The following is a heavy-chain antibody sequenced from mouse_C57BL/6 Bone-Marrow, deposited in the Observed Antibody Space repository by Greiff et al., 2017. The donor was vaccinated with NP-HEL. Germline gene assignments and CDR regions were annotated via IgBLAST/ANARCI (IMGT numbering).Heavy chain of an antibody. D-gene: IGHD1-1*01. J-gene: IGHJ2*01. Sequence: EVKLQESGPGLVKPSQSLSLSCSVSGYSITSGYFWNWIRQLPGNILVWMGYISYDGSNNYTPSLTNRISITLDTSKNQFVLKLKSLTTEDTATYYCARGHGNSRFDYWGQGTTLTVSS. CDR1: GYSITSGYF. V-gene: IGHV3-6*01. CDR3: ARGHGNSRFDY. CDR2: ISYDGSN.